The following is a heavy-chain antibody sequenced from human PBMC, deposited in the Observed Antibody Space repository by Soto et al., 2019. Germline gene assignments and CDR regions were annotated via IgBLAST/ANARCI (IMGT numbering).Heavy chain of an antibody. CDR1: GFTFSIYA. Sequence: EVQLLESGGGLVQPGRSLRLSCAASGFTFSIYAMSWVRQAPGQGLDWVSAISVSGGTTYYAGSVKGRFTISRDNSKNTLFLQMNRPRAEDAAVYYCAKFFVETGSNSGWPWSFHYWGQGTLVTVSS. D-gene: IGHD6-25*01. V-gene: IGHV3-23*01. J-gene: IGHJ4*02. CDR2: ISVSGGTT. CDR3: AKFFVETGSNSGWPWSFHY.